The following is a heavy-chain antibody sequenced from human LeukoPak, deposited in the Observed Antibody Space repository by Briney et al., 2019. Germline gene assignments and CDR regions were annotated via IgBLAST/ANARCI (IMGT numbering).Heavy chain of an antibody. V-gene: IGHV2-70*01. D-gene: IGHD6-13*01. Sequence: SGPTLVKPTQTLTLTCTFSRFSLSTSGMCVSWIRQPPGKALEWLALIDWDDDKYYSTSLKTRLTISKDTSKNQVVLTMTNMDPVDTATYYCARIAPPGIAAAGAFDYWGQGTLVTVSS. CDR1: RFSLSTSGMC. CDR3: ARIAPPGIAAAGAFDY. J-gene: IGHJ4*02. CDR2: IDWDDDK.